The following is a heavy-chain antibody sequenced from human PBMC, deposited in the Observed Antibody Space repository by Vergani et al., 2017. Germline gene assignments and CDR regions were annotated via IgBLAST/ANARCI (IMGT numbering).Heavy chain of an antibody. D-gene: IGHD2-2*01. Sequence: QLQLQESGPGLVKPSETLSLTCTVSGGSISSSSYYWGWIRQPPGKGLEWIGSICYSGSTYYNPSLKSRVTISVDTSKNQFSLKLSSVTAADTAVYYCARERSSSTSCYRERYYYYGMDVWGQGTTVTVSS. CDR1: GGSISSSSYY. CDR3: ARERSSSTSCYRERYYYYGMDV. J-gene: IGHJ6*02. V-gene: IGHV4-39*07. CDR2: ICYSGST.